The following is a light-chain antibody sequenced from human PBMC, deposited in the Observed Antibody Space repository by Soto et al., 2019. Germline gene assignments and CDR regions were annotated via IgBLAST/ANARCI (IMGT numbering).Light chain of an antibody. CDR3: QQYNDWPLT. Sequence: IVLTQSPGTLSVSPGERATLSCRASQSVRSNLAWYQQKPGQAPSLLIYGAFTRATGIPTRFSGTGSGTEFTLTISSLQSEDFALYYCQQYNDWPLTFGQGTKVEV. CDR1: QSVRSN. J-gene: IGKJ1*01. V-gene: IGKV3-15*01. CDR2: GAF.